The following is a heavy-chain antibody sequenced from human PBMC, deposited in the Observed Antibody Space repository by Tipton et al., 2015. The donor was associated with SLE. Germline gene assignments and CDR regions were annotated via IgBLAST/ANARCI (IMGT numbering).Heavy chain of an antibody. CDR1: GGSISGYY. J-gene: IGHJ4*02. D-gene: IGHD1-20*01. V-gene: IGHV4-59*08. CDR3: ARHMRYNWNYFDN. Sequence: TLSLTCTVSGGSISGYYWSWVRQPPGKGLEWIGYIYYSGSTYYNPSLKSRVTISVDTSKNQFFLTLSSVTAADTAVYYCARHMRYNWNYFDNWGQGSLVIVSS. CDR2: IYYSGST.